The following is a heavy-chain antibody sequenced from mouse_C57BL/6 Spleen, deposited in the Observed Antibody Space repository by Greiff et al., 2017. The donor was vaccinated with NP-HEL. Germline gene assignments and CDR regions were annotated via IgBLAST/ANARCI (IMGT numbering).Heavy chain of an antibody. CDR3: ARQEYYGSSYGYFDV. V-gene: IGHV5-6*01. D-gene: IGHD1-1*01. CDR2: ISSGGSYT. CDR1: GFTFSSYG. J-gene: IGHJ1*03. Sequence: VQGVESGGDLVKPGGSLKLSCAASGFTFSSYGMSWVRQTPDKRLEWVATISSGGSYTYYPDSVKGRFTISRDNAKNTLYLQMSSLKSEDTAMYYCARQEYYGSSYGYFDVWGTGTTVTVSS.